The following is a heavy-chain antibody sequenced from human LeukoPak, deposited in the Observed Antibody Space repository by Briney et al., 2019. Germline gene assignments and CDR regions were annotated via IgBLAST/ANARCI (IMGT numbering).Heavy chain of an antibody. Sequence: GESLKISCKGSGYSFTSYWIGWVRQMPGKGPEWMGIIYPGDSDTRYSPSFQGQVTTSADKSISTAYLQWSSLKASDTAMYYCARVQLFYYYDSSGYAFDYWGQGTLVTVSS. CDR2: IYPGDSDT. CDR1: GYSFTSYW. J-gene: IGHJ4*02. D-gene: IGHD3-22*01. CDR3: ARVQLFYYYDSSGYAFDY. V-gene: IGHV5-51*01.